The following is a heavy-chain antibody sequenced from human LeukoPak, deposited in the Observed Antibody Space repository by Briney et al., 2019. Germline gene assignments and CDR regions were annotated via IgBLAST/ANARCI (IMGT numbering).Heavy chain of an antibody. J-gene: IGHJ4*02. CDR2: IYNSGST. V-gene: IGHV4-4*07. Sequence: SETLSLTCTVSGGTLSIYYWTWIRQPAGKGLEWIGRIYNSGSTNYNPYLKSRVTMSVDTSKNQFSLKLSSVTAADTAVYYCARDAYGSGSYPYFDYWGQGTLVTVSS. D-gene: IGHD3-10*01. CDR3: ARDAYGSGSYPYFDY. CDR1: GGTLSIYY.